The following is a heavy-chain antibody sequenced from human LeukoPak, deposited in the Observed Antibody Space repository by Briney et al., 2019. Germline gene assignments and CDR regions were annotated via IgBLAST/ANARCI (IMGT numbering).Heavy chain of an antibody. CDR1: GYTFTSYD. V-gene: IGHV1-8*01. CDR2: MNPTSGNT. CDR3: ARRGLYDSSGYYEPHNWFDP. Sequence: ASVKVSCKASGYTFTSYDINWVRQATGQGLEWMGGMNPTSGNTGYAQKFQGRVTMTRNTSISTAYMELSSLRSEDTAVYYCARRGLYDSSGYYEPHNWFDPWGQGTLVTVSS. D-gene: IGHD3-22*01. J-gene: IGHJ5*02.